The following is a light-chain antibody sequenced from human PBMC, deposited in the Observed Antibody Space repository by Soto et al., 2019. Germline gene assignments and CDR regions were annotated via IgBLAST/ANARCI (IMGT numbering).Light chain of an antibody. CDR1: SSNIGAGYD. V-gene: IGLV1-40*01. J-gene: IGLJ2*01. CDR2: ADN. Sequence: QSVLTQTPSVSGAPGQTITMSCTGSSSNIGAGYDVHWYQQIPGAAPRLLIYADNNRPSGVPDRFSASKSGTSASLAITGLQGEDEANYYCQSYDTSLSGVIFGAGTKLT. CDR3: QSYDTSLSGVI.